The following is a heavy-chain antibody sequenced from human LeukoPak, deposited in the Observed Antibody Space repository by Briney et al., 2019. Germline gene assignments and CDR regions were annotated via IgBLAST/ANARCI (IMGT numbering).Heavy chain of an antibody. Sequence: PGGTLRLSCVASGFTFSRHGMNWVRQAPGKGLEWVSGINWSGASTGYADSVKGRSTISRDSAKNSLYLQMNSLRAEDTAVYYCARMAEITMVRGVIPVSPYYYMDVWGKGTTVTISS. J-gene: IGHJ6*03. D-gene: IGHD3-10*01. V-gene: IGHV3-20*04. CDR3: ARMAEITMVRGVIPVSPYYYMDV. CDR2: INWSGAST. CDR1: GFTFSRHG.